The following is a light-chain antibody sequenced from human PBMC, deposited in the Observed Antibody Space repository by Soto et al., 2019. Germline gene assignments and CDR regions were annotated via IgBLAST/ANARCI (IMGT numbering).Light chain of an antibody. Sequence: QSVLTQPASVSGSPGQSITISCTGTSSEVGGYNFVSWYQQHPGKAPQLMIYEVSHRPSRVSNRFSGSKSGNTASLTISGLQAEDEADYFCSFYTSSSTLEVLFGGGTQLTVL. CDR3: SFYTSSSTLEVL. CDR1: SSEVGGYNF. V-gene: IGLV2-14*01. J-gene: IGLJ2*01. CDR2: EVS.